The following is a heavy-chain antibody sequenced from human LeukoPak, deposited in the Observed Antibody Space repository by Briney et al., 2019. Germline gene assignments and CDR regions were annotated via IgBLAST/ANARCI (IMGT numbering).Heavy chain of an antibody. D-gene: IGHD3-10*01. J-gene: IGHJ4*02. CDR2: IGSGGADI. CDR1: AFIFSDYY. CDR3: ASPGGEYYYGSGSYQGFDY. V-gene: IGHV3-11*01. Sequence: GESLRLSCATSAFIFSDYYMSWIRQAPGRGLECVASIGSGGADIRYADSVKGRFTISRDNAKKSLYLQMNSLRADDTAVYYCASPGGEYYYGSGSYQGFDYWGQGTLVTVSS.